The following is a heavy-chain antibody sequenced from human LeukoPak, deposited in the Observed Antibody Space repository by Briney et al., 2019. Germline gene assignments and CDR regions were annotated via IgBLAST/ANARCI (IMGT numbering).Heavy chain of an antibody. D-gene: IGHD3-3*01. Sequence: ASVKVSCKASGYTFTSYYMHWVRQAPGQGLEWMGIINPSGGSTSYAQKFQGRVTMTRDTSTSTVYMELSSLRSEDTAVYYCARDVLRFLEWPIGYDYWGQGTLVTVSS. CDR2: INPSGGST. J-gene: IGHJ4*02. V-gene: IGHV1-46*01. CDR1: GYTFTSYY. CDR3: ARDVLRFLEWPIGYDY.